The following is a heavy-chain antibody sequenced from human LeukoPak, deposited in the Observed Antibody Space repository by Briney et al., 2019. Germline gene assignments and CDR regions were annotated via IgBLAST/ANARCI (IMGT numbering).Heavy chain of an antibody. CDR3: ARDLSLYCSGGSCYSLNY. CDR2: INGGGSPI. J-gene: IGHJ4*02. CDR1: GFTFSRDS. Sequence: PGGSLRLSCAASGFTFSRDSMNWVRQAPGKGLEWVSYINGGGSPIYYADSVRGRFTISRDNAKNLLYLQMNSLRAEDTAVYYCARDLSLYCSGGSCYSLNYWGQGTLVTVSS. V-gene: IGHV3-48*01. D-gene: IGHD2-15*01.